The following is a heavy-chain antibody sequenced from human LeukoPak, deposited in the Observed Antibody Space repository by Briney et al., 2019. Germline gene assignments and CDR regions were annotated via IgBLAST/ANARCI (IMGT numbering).Heavy chain of an antibody. CDR3: VSWGPSANY. CDR1: GLIFSRHW. D-gene: IGHD3-16*01. V-gene: IGHV3-7*01. J-gene: IGHJ4*02. Sequence: GGSLRLSCAASGLIFSRHWMNWVRQAPGKGLERVANITPDGSNERHVDSVKDRFTMSRDNTENSVYLQMNSLRAEDTAVYYCVSWGPSANYWGQGTLVTVSS. CDR2: ITPDGSNE.